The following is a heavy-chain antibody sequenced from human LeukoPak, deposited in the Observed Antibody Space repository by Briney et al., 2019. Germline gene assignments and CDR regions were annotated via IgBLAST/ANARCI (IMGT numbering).Heavy chain of an antibody. CDR2: IWYDGSNK. J-gene: IGHJ2*01. CDR1: GFTFSRFG. Sequence: GGSLRLSCVASGFTFSRFGMNWVRQAPGKGLEWVAVIWYDGSNKYYADSVKGRFTISRDNSKNTLYLQMNSLRAEDTAVYYCARGRFPNWYFDLWGRGTLVTVSS. CDR3: ARGRFPNWYFDL. D-gene: IGHD3-3*01. V-gene: IGHV3-33*08.